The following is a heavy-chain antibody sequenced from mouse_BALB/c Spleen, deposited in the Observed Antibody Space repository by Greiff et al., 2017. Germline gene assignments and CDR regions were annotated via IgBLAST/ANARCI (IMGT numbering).Heavy chain of an antibody. Sequence: EVQLVESGGGLVKPGGSLKLSCAASGFTFSDYYMYWVRQTPEKRLEWVATISDGGSYTYYPDSVKGRFTISRDNAKNNLYLQMSSLKSEDTAMYYCARELRGNYAMDYWGQGTSVTVSS. V-gene: IGHV5-4*02. CDR3: ARELRGNYAMDY. D-gene: IGHD1-1*01. J-gene: IGHJ4*01. CDR1: GFTFSDYY. CDR2: ISDGGSYT.